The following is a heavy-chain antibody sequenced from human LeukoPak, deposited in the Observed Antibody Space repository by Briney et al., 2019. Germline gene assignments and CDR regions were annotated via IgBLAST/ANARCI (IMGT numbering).Heavy chain of an antibody. V-gene: IGHV1-2*04. J-gene: IGHJ6*02. CDR1: GYTFTGYY. D-gene: IGHD2-2*01. CDR3: ARAVENCSSTSCPQTDYYYYYGMDV. CDR2: INPNSGGT. Sequence: ASVKVSCKASGYTFTGYYMHWVRQAPGQGLEWMGWINPNSGGTNYAQKFQGWVTMTRDTSISTAYMELSRLRSDDTAVYYCARAVENCSSTSCPQTDYYYYYGMDVWGQGTTVTVSS.